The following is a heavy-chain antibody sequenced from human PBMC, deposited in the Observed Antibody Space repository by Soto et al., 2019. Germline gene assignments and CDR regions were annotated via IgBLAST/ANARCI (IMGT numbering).Heavy chain of an antibody. CDR3: AKDWYHTIDP. Sequence: PGGSLRLSCATSGFDFSNTWIHWVRQVPGQGLVWVSRINSDGSSIIYADSVKGRFTLSRDNAKDTVHLQMSSLRVEDTAVYYCAKDWYHTIDPWGQGIPVTSPQ. CDR2: INSDGSSI. J-gene: IGHJ5*02. V-gene: IGHV3-74*01. D-gene: IGHD1-20*01. CDR1: GFDFSNTW.